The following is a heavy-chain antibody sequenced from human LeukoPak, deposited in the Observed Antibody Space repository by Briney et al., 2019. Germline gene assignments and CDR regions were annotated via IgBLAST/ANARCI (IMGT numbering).Heavy chain of an antibody. J-gene: IGHJ5*02. CDR1: GGSISSSSDY. Sequence: SETLSLTCTVSGGSISSSSDYWGWIRQAPGKGLEWIGSIYYSENTYYNSSLKSRVTISVDTSKNQFSLKLNSVTAADTAVYFCARDLAYCGGDCYSRAASPAFDPWGQGTLVTVSS. V-gene: IGHV4-39*02. CDR3: ARDLAYCGGDCYSRAASPAFDP. D-gene: IGHD2-21*02. CDR2: IYYSENT.